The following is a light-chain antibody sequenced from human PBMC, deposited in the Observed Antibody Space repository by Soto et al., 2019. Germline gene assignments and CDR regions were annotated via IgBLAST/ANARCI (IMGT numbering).Light chain of an antibody. Sequence: IVLTQSPGTLSLSPGEGSTVCCGTSQISGSNFLAWYQQKPGQPPRLLICASSNRDTGIPDRLSGSASGADFPLTIDRLEPEDFAVYYCQLYGTSPPVGQGTRLDIK. CDR2: ASS. J-gene: IGKJ5*01. CDR1: QISGSNF. V-gene: IGKV3-20*01. CDR3: QLYGTSPP.